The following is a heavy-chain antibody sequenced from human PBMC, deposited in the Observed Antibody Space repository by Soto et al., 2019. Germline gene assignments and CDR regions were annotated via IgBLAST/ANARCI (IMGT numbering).Heavy chain of an antibody. CDR1: GGSISTDHYH. J-gene: IGHJ6*02. CDR3: AREDDGGDRDYYGLDV. V-gene: IGHV4-30-4*01. D-gene: IGHD2-21*02. Sequence: QVQLQESGPGLVRPSQTLSLTCTVSGGSISTDHYHWAWIRQTPGKGLEWIGYIHYSGSIHFNPSLQSRVSMSGDTSKNLCSLKLSSVTAADTAVYFCAREDDGGDRDYYGLDVGGQGTTVTVSS. CDR2: IHYSGSI.